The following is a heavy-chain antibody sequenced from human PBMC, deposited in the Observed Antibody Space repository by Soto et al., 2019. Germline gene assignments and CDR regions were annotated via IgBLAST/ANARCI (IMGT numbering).Heavy chain of an antibody. J-gene: IGHJ5*02. Sequence: GGSLRLSCAASGFTFSSYAMSWVRQAPGKGLEWVSAISGSGGSTYYADSVKGRFTISRDNSKNTLYLQMNSLRAEDTAVYYCARINYSSGWYWQNHWFDPWGQGTLVTVSS. D-gene: IGHD6-19*01. CDR3: ARINYSSGWYWQNHWFDP. CDR2: ISGSGGST. V-gene: IGHV3-23*01. CDR1: GFTFSSYA.